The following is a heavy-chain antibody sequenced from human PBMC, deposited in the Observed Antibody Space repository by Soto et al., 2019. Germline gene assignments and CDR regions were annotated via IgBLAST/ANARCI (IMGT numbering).Heavy chain of an antibody. J-gene: IGHJ4*02. Sequence: PGGSLRLSCAASGFTFSSYGMHWVRQAPGKGLEWVAFIWHDGGNKFYAESVKGRCTISRDNSKNTLYLQMTSLSAEDTAMYYCARDGDVNTGFGKDYWGQGTLVTVSS. CDR1: GFTFSSYG. D-gene: IGHD3-16*01. CDR3: ARDGDVNTGFGKDY. V-gene: IGHV3-33*01. CDR2: IWHDGGNK.